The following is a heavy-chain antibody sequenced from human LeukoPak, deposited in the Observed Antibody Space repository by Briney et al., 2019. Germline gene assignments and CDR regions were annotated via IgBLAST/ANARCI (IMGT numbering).Heavy chain of an antibody. CDR3: ARGQSSLGSPYYFDY. D-gene: IGHD3-16*01. CDR1: GGTFTSYA. Sequence: SVKVSCKASGGTFTSYAISWVRQAPGQGLEWMGGIIPMYGRGNYAQKFQGRVTITADESTSTVYMELRSLTSEDTAVYYCARGQSSLGSPYYFDYWGQGTLVTVSS. CDR2: IIPMYGRG. V-gene: IGHV1-69*13. J-gene: IGHJ4*02.